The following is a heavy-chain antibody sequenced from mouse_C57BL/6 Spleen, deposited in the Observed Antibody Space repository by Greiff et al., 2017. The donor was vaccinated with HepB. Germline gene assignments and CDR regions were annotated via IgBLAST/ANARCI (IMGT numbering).Heavy chain of an antibody. CDR2: IYPRSGNT. D-gene: IGHD1-1*02. CDR3: ARRRGSYCDYAMDY. V-gene: IGHV1-81*01. Sequence: QVQLQQSGAELARPGASVKLSCKASGYTFTSYGISWVKQRTGQGLEWIGEIYPRSGNTYYNEKFKGKATLTADKSSSTAYMELRSLTSVDSAVYFCARRRGSYCDYAMDYWGQGTSVTVSS. CDR1: GYTFTSYG. J-gene: IGHJ4*01.